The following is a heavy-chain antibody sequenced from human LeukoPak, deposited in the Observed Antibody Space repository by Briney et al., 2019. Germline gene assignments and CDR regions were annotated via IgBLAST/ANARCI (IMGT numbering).Heavy chain of an antibody. CDR3: AKQWLLTPGGAFDI. V-gene: IGHV3-48*03. CDR2: ISSSGSTI. D-gene: IGHD6-19*01. CDR1: GFTFSSYE. J-gene: IGHJ3*02. Sequence: PGGSLRLSCAASGFTFSSYEMNWVRQAPGKGLEWVSYISSSGSTIYYADSVKGRFTISRDNSKNTLYLQMNSLRAEDTAVYYCAKQWLLTPGGAFDIWGQGTMVTVSS.